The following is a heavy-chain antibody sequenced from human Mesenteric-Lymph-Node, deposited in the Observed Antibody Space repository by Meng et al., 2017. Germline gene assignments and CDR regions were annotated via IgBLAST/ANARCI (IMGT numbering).Heavy chain of an antibody. CDR1: GFTFGDYA. J-gene: IGHJ4*02. CDR2: IRSKAYGGTT. Sequence: GESLKISCTASGFTFGDYAMSRVRQAPGKGLEWVGFIRSKAYGGTTEYAASVKGRFTISRDDSKNIAYLHMNSLKTEDTAVYYCTRAIIVAERYYIDFWGQGTLVTVSS. D-gene: IGHD5-12*01. V-gene: IGHV3-49*04. CDR3: TRAIIVAERYYIDF.